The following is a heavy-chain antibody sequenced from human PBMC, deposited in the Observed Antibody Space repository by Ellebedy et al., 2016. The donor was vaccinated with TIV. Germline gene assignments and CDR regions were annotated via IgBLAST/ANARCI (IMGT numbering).Heavy chain of an antibody. J-gene: IGHJ4*02. Sequence: MPSETLSLTCTVSGDSVSSGNSYWGWIRQPPGKGLEWIASVYYSGSTFYNPSVESRVTISVDTSKNQFSLRLNSVTAADTAVYYCARCGLAATGTQFDYWGQGALVTVSS. CDR3: ARCGLAATGTQFDY. CDR2: VYYSGST. D-gene: IGHD6-13*01. CDR1: GDSVSSGNSY. V-gene: IGHV4-39*07.